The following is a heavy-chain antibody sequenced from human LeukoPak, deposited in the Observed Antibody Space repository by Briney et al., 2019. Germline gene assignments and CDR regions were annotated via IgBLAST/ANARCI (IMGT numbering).Heavy chain of an antibody. CDR3: SRHDLTEEEYVDY. J-gene: IGHJ4*02. Sequence: SETLSCTCTGSGGTISSYYWSWIRQPPGKGLEWIGYIYYSGSTNYNPSLKSRVTISVDTSKNQFSLKLSSVTAADTAVYYCSRHDLTEEEYVDYGYQGNLVTVSS. CDR2: IYYSGST. D-gene: IGHD7-27*01. V-gene: IGHV4-59*08. CDR1: GGTISSYY.